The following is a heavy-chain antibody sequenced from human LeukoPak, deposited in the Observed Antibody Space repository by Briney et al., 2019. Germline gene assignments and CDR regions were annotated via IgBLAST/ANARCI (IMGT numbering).Heavy chain of an antibody. D-gene: IGHD3-9*01. Sequence: SVKVSCNASGGTFSSYAISWVRQAPGQGLEWMGGIIPIFGTANYAQKCQGRVTITADESTSTAYLELSRLRSEDTAVYYCARDQGYYDILTTYYYYGMDVWGKGTTVTVSS. CDR2: IIPIFGTA. V-gene: IGHV1-69*01. CDR1: GGTFSSYA. J-gene: IGHJ6*04. CDR3: ARDQGYYDILTTYYYYGMDV.